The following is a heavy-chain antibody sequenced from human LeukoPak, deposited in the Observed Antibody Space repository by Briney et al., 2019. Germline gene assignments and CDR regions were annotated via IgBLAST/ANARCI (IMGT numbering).Heavy chain of an antibody. V-gene: IGHV7-4-1*02. CDR2: INTNTGNP. CDR3: ARSHILVWFGELNYMDV. CDR1: GYTFTSYG. D-gene: IGHD3-10*01. Sequence: ASVKLSCTSSGYTFTSYGISWVRQAPGQGLEWLGWINTNTGNPTYAQGFTGRFGFSLDTSVSTAYLQISSLKAEDTAVYYCARSHILVWFGELNYMDVWGKGTTVTVSS. J-gene: IGHJ6*03.